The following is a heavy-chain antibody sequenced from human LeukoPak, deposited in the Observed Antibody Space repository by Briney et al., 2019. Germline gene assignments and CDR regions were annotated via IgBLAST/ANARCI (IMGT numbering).Heavy chain of an antibody. V-gene: IGHV3-15*05. D-gene: IGHD3-16*01. CDR3: VRDYEWGFDY. Sequence: GGSLRLSCAASGFTFSSYGMHWVRQAPGKGLEWVGRIKSKTDGGTTDYAAPVKGRFTISRDDSKNTLYLQMNSLRTEDTAVYYCVRDYEWGFDYWGQGSLVTVSS. J-gene: IGHJ4*02. CDR2: IKSKTDGGTT. CDR1: GFTFSSYG.